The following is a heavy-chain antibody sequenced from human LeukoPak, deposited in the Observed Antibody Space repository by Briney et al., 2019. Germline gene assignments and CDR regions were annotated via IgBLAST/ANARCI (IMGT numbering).Heavy chain of an antibody. J-gene: IGHJ6*03. Sequence: GGSLRLSCAASGFTFSSYSMNWVRQAPGKGLEWVSSISSSSSYIYYADSVKGRFTISRDNAKNSLYLQMNSLRAEDTAVYYCARIFHYYDSSGYYTSYYYYYMDAWGKGTTVTVSS. D-gene: IGHD3-22*01. CDR2: ISSSSSYI. CDR3: ARIFHYYDSSGYYTSYYYYYMDA. V-gene: IGHV3-21*01. CDR1: GFTFSSYS.